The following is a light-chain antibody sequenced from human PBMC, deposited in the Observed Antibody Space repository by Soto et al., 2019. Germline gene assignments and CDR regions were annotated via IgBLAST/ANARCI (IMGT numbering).Light chain of an antibody. CDR3: QQSSRRPIT. Sequence: ESSFSQSPSTLSVYPGERATLSCRASQSLSNSLVWYQQKPGQAPRLLIDGASNRATGIPARFSGSGSGTDFTLTISRLAHEDFVVYFRQQSSRRPITFGRGTQLDIK. CDR2: GAS. J-gene: IGKJ5*01. V-gene: IGKV3-11*01. CDR1: QSLSNS.